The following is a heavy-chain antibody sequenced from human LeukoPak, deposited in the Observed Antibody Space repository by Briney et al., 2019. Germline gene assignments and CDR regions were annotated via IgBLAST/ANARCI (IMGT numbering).Heavy chain of an antibody. D-gene: IGHD3-10*01. CDR1: GGSFSGYY. CDR2: INHSGST. CDR3: ARVPRVVRGVSYYFDY. J-gene: IGHJ4*02. V-gene: IGHV4-34*01. Sequence: SETLSLTCAVYGGSFSGYYWSWIRQPPGKGLEWIGEINHSGSTNYNPPLKSRVTISVDTSKNQFSLKLSSVTAADTAVYYCARVPRVVRGVSYYFDYWGQGTLVTVSS.